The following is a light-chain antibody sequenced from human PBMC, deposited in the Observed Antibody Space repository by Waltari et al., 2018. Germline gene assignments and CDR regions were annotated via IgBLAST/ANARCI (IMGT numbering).Light chain of an antibody. J-gene: IGKJ1*01. CDR1: QGISSY. CDR3: QQYYSNPAT. Sequence: AIRITQSPSSLSASTGDRVTITCRASQGISSYLPWYQQTPGKAPKVLIYAASTLQSGVPSRFSGSGSGTDFTLTISCLQSEDFAIYYCQQYYSNPATFGQGTKVEIK. CDR2: AAS. V-gene: IGKV1-8*01.